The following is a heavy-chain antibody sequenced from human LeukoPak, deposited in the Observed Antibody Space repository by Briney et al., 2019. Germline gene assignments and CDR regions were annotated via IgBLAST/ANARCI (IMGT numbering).Heavy chain of an antibody. V-gene: IGHV3-7*01. CDR1: GLTFSIHW. Sequence: GGSLRLSCAASGLTFSIHWMNWVRQAPGKGLECVANIKQDGSEKYYVDSVKGRYTISRDNAKNSLYLQMNSLRAEDTAVYYCARLSGIWGQGTMVTVSS. D-gene: IGHD6-19*01. CDR3: ARLSGI. CDR2: IKQDGSEK. J-gene: IGHJ3*02.